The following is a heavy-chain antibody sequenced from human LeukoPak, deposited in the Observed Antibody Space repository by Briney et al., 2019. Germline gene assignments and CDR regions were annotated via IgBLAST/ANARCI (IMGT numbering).Heavy chain of an antibody. CDR3: ARLYCSSTSCYRAFDI. CDR2: IYYSGST. Sequence: SETLSLTCPVSGGSITNYYWSWIRQPPGKGLEWIGYIYYSGSTNYNPSLKSRVTISVDTSKNQFSLRLSFVTAADTAVYYCARLYCSSTSCYRAFDIWGQGTMVTVSS. CDR1: GGSITNYY. D-gene: IGHD2-2*01. V-gene: IGHV4-59*01. J-gene: IGHJ3*02.